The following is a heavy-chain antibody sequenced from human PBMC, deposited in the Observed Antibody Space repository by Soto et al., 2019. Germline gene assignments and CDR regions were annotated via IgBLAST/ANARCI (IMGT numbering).Heavy chain of an antibody. V-gene: IGHV4-59*08. CDR1: GGSISSYY. J-gene: IGHJ5*02. D-gene: IGHD2-15*01. CDR3: ARRRGVAASSNWFDP. CDR2: IYYSGST. Sequence: SETLSLTCTVSGGSISSYYWILIRQPPGKGLEWIGYIYYSGSTNYNPSLKSRVTISVDTSKNQFSLKLSSVTAADTAVYYCARRRGVAASSNWFDPWGQGTLVTVSS.